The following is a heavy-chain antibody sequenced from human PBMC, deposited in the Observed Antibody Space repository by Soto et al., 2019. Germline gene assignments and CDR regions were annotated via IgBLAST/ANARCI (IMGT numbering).Heavy chain of an antibody. CDR3: ASSLLMPFDY. CDR2: INSYVSIT. J-gene: IGHJ4*02. V-gene: IGHV3-74*01. Sequence: SLRLACAASAFTFSSYWMHWVRQAPGKGLGFVTRINSYVSITXVXXXXXXRXXXXXXXSKXXACXXXXXLXXXXXAVYYCASSLLMPFDYWGQGTLVTIS. D-gene: IGHD2-2*01. CDR1: AFTFSSYW.